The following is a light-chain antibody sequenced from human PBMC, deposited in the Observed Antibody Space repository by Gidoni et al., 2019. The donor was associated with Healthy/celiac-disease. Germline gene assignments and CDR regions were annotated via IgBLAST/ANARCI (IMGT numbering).Light chain of an antibody. CDR1: QSVSSN. CDR2: GAP. CDR3: QQYNNWPPIT. Sequence: ELVMTQSPATLSVSPGERATRSCRASQSVSSNLAWYQQKPGQAPRLLSYGAPTRATGIPDRFSGSGSGTEFTLNISSLQSEDFAVYYCQQYNNWPPITFXQXTRLEIK. J-gene: IGKJ5*01. V-gene: IGKV3-15*01.